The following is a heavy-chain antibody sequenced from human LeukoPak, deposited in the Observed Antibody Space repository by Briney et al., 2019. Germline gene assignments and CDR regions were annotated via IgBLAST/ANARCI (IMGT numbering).Heavy chain of an antibody. J-gene: IGHJ4*02. CDR2: ISAGGGSA. CDR3: ARVRESIVVVTAISVDSGFDY. Sequence: GGSLRLSCAASGFXFSNYAISWVRQAPGKGLEWVSVISAGGGSAYYADSVKGRFTISRDNSKNTLYLQMNSLRAEDTAVYYCARVRESIVVVTAISVDSGFDYWGQGTLVTVSS. V-gene: IGHV3-23*01. CDR1: GFXFSNYA. D-gene: IGHD2-21*02.